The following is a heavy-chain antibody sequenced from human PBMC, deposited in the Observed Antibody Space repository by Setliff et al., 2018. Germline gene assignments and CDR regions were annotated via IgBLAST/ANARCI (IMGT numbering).Heavy chain of an antibody. J-gene: IGHJ4*02. Sequence: SETLSLTCAVYGGSFSGYYWNWIRQAPGKGLEWSGEINHRGTTSYTPSLKGRVTISVDTPKNQFSLKLSYMTAADTAVYYCARFLDPRDGYQNSPGFDFWGQGALVTVSS. V-gene: IGHV4-34*01. D-gene: IGHD2-21*01. CDR1: GGSFSGYY. CDR3: ARFLDPRDGYQNSPGFDF. CDR2: INHRGTT.